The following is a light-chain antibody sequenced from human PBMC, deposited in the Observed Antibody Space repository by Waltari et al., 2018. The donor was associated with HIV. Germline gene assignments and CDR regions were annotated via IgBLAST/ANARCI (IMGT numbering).Light chain of an antibody. CDR2: VAS. CDR3: QHYGASQVT. J-gene: IGKJ4*01. V-gene: IGKV3-20*01. CDR1: QTLGTTS. Sequence: EIVLTQSPGTLSLSPGERVTLSCRASQTLGTTSLAWYQQRPGQPPRLLVSVASSRATGIPDRFSGSGSETDFTLTINRLETEDFATYYCQHYGASQVTFGGGTKVEIK.